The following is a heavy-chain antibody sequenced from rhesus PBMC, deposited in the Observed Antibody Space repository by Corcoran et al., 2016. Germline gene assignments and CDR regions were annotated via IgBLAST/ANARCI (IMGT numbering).Heavy chain of an antibody. CDR1: GASISSNY. Sequence: QVQLQESGPGLVKPSETLPLTCAVSGASISSNYGSWIRQPPGKGLEGIGYSYGGSGSTRYNPALKSRVTISKDTSKRQFSLKRSSVTAADTAVFYCAIGSGRFDVWGAGVLVTVSS. J-gene: IGHJ5-1*01. CDR2: SYGGSGST. CDR3: AIGSGRFDV. V-gene: IGHV4-147*01.